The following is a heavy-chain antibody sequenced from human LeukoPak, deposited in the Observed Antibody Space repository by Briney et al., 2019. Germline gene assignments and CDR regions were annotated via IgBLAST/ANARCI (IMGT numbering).Heavy chain of an antibody. D-gene: IGHD1-26*01. CDR2: GYYSGST. CDR3: ARVRSGSYNHFDY. V-gene: IGHV4-39*07. Sequence: PSETLSLTCTVSGGSISSSSYYWGWIRQPPGKGLEWIGNGYYSGSTYYNPSLKSRVTISVDTSKNQFSLKLSSVTAADTAVYYCARVRSGSYNHFDYWGQGTLVTVSS. J-gene: IGHJ4*02. CDR1: GGSISSSSYY.